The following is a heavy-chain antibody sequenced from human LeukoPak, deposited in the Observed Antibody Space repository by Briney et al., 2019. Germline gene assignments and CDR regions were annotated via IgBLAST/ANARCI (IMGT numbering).Heavy chain of an antibody. CDR2: INPNSGGT. CDR3: ARGNHYYDSSGYPHTSLADY. D-gene: IGHD3-22*01. CDR1: GYTFTGYY. Sequence: ASVKVSCKASGYTFTGYYMHWVRQAPGQGLEWMGWINPNSGGTNYAQKFQGRVTMTRDTSTSTVYMELSSLRSEDTAVYYCARGNHYYDSSGYPHTSLADYWGQGTLVTVSS. J-gene: IGHJ4*02. V-gene: IGHV1-2*02.